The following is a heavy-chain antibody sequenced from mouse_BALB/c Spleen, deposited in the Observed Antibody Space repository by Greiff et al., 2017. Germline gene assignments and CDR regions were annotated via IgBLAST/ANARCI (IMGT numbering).Heavy chain of an antibody. J-gene: IGHJ4*01. Sequence: EVQGVESGGGLVKPGGSLKLSCAASGFAFSSYDMSWVRQTPEKRLEWVAYISSGGGSTYYPDTVKGRFTISRDNAKNTLYLQMSSLKSEDTAMYYCAVAPYAMDYWGQGTSVTVSS. V-gene: IGHV5-12-1*01. D-gene: IGHD1-3*01. CDR3: AVAPYAMDY. CDR2: ISSGGGST. CDR1: GFAFSSYD.